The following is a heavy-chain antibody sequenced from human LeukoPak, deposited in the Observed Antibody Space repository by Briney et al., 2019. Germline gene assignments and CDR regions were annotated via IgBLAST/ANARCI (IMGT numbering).Heavy chain of an antibody. CDR1: GGSFSGYY. CDR2: INHSGST. J-gene: IGHJ4*02. Sequence: SETLSLTCAVYGGSFSGYYWSWIRQPPGKGLEWIGEINHSGSTNYNPSLKSRVTISVDTSKSQFSLKLSSVTAADTAVYYCARVGSSPPYFDYWGQGTLVTVSS. V-gene: IGHV4-34*01. D-gene: IGHD6-6*01. CDR3: ARVGSSPPYFDY.